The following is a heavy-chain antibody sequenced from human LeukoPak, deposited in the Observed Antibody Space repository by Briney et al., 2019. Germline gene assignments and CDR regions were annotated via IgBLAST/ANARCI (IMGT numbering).Heavy chain of an antibody. CDR1: GYTFTSYD. D-gene: IGHD3-3*01. CDR3: ARAGDFWSGYYNWFDP. CDR2: MNPNSGNT. V-gene: IGHV1-8*01. J-gene: IGHJ5*02. Sequence: ASVKVSCKASGYTFTSYDINWVRQATGQGLEWMGWMNPNSGNTGYAQKFQGRVTMTRNTSISTAYMELSSLRSEDTAVYNCARAGDFWSGYYNWFDPWGQGTLVTVSS.